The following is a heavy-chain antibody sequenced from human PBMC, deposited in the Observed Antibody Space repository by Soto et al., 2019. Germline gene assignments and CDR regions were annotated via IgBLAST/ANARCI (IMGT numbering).Heavy chain of an antibody. V-gene: IGHV1-58*01. Sequence: SVKVSCKASGFTFTSSAVQWVRQARGQRLEWIGWIVVGSGNTNYAQKFQERVTITRDMSTSTAYMELSSLRSEDTAVYYCAAVYYYDSSGFGPEIDYWGQGTLVTVSS. D-gene: IGHD3-22*01. J-gene: IGHJ4*02. CDR2: IVVGSGNT. CDR3: AAVYYYDSSGFGPEIDY. CDR1: GFTFTSSA.